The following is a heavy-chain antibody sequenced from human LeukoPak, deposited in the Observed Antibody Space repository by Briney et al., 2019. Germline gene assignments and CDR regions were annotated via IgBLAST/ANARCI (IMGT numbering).Heavy chain of an antibody. J-gene: IGHJ4*02. CDR1: GFTFSSYA. D-gene: IGHD2-15*01. CDR2: IKSKTDGGTT. CDR3: NTDRSVVVVAADQAIDY. V-gene: IGHV3-15*01. Sequence: GGSLRLSCAASGFTFSSYAMSWVPQAPGKGLKWVGRIKSKTDGGTTDYAAPVKGRFTISRDDSKNTLHLQMNSLKTEDTAVYYCNTDRSVVVVAADQAIDYWGQGNLVTVSS.